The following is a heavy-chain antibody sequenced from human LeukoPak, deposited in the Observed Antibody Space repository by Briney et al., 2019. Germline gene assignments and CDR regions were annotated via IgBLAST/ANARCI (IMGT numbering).Heavy chain of an antibody. V-gene: IGHV3-11*01. CDR1: GSTFSDYY. Sequence: PGGSLRLSCAASGSTFSDYYMSWIRQAPGKGLEWVSYISSSGRTIYYADSVKGRFTISRDNAKNSLSLQMNSLRAEDTAMYYCARIGSTGYYPFYYYYMDVWGKGTTVTVSS. J-gene: IGHJ6*03. D-gene: IGHD3-9*01. CDR3: ARIGSTGYYPFYYYYMDV. CDR2: ISSSGRTI.